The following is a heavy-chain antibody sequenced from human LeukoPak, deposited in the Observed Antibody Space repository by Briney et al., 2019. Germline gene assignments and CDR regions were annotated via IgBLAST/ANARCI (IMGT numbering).Heavy chain of an antibody. J-gene: IGHJ4*02. CDR3: ARATRQGSYSFGSGTYYGLSA. Sequence: GGSLRLSCAASGFTFSSNWMTWVRQAPGKGLEWVANIEEDGNETYYVDSVKGRFIISRDNANKLLSLQMNSLRVEDTAVYYCARATRQGSYSFGSGTYYGLSAWGQGTLVTVSS. CDR2: IEEDGNET. CDR1: GFTFSSNW. D-gene: IGHD3-10*01. V-gene: IGHV3-7*01.